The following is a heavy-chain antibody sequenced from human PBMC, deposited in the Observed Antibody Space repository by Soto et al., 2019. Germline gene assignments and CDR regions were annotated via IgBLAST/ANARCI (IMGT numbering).Heavy chain of an antibody. V-gene: IGHV3-23*01. D-gene: IGHD1-1*01. CDR2: ISGSGGST. CDR3: AKGGNWNYGMDV. Sequence: GGSLKLSCAASGFTFSSYAMSWVRQAPGKGLEWVSAISGSGGSTYYADSVKGRFTISRDNSKNTLYLQMNSLRAEDTAVYYCAKGGNWNYGMDVWGQGTTVTVSS. CDR1: GFTFSSYA. J-gene: IGHJ6*02.